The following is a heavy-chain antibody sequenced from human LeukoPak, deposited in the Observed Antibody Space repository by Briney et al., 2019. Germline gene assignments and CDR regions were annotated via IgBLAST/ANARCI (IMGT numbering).Heavy chain of an antibody. J-gene: IGHJ3*02. V-gene: IGHV1-69*13. CDR1: GGTFSSYA. CDR2: IIPIFGTA. CDR3: AMGSDTFDI. D-gene: IGHD3-10*01. Sequence: ASVNVSCTSSGGTFSSYAINWVRLAPGQGIEWMGGIIPIFGTANYAQKFQGRVTITADESTSTAYMELSSLRSEDTAVYYCAMGSDTFDIWGQGTMVTVSS.